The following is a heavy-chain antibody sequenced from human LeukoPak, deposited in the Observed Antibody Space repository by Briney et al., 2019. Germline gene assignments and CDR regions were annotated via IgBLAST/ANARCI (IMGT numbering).Heavy chain of an antibody. CDR1: GFTFSSYS. CDR2: ISSSSSYI. V-gene: IGHV3-21*01. D-gene: IGHD3-22*01. Sequence: PGGSLRLSCAASGFTFSSYSMNWVRQAPGKGLEWVSSISSSSSYIYYADSVKGRFTISRDNAKNSLYLQMNSLRAEDTAVYYCARDPRELHYYDSSGYCVWGQGTMVTVSS. CDR3: ARDPRELHYYDSSGYCV. J-gene: IGHJ3*01.